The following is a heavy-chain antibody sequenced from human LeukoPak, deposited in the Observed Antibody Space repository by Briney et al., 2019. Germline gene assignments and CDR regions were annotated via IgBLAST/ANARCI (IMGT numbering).Heavy chain of an antibody. Sequence: PGGSLRLSCAASGFTFSNAWMSWVRQAPGKGLEWVGRIKSKTDGGTTDYAAPVKGRFTISRDDSKNTLYLQMNSLKTEDTAVYYCTTLPVAGISDDAFDIWGQGTMVTVSS. CDR2: IKSKTDGGTT. J-gene: IGHJ3*02. D-gene: IGHD6-19*01. V-gene: IGHV3-15*01. CDR1: GFTFSNAW. CDR3: TTLPVAGISDDAFDI.